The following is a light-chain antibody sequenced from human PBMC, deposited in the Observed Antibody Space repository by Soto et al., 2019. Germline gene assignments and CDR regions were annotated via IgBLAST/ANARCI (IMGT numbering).Light chain of an antibody. Sequence: AIQVTQSPSSLSASVGDRVTITCRASQGIRNDLSWYQQKPGKAPKLLIYAASSLQSGVPSRFSGSGSGTDFTLTISRLEPEDFAVYYCQQYGSSPLTFGQGTRLEIK. CDR2: AAS. J-gene: IGKJ5*01. CDR1: QGIRND. V-gene: IGKV1-6*02. CDR3: QQYGSSPLT.